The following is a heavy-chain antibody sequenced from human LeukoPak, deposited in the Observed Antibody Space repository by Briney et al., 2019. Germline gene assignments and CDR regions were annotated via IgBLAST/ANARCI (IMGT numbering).Heavy chain of an antibody. CDR3: ARFREAYCGGDCYERVYYFDY. CDR1: GGSFSGYY. Sequence: SETLSLTCAVHGGSFSGYYWSWIRQPPGKGLEWIGEINHSGSTNYNPSLKSRVTISVDTSKNQFSLKLSSVTAADTAVYYCARFREAYCGGDCYERVYYFDYWGQGTLVTVSS. V-gene: IGHV4-34*01. CDR2: INHSGST. D-gene: IGHD2-21*02. J-gene: IGHJ4*02.